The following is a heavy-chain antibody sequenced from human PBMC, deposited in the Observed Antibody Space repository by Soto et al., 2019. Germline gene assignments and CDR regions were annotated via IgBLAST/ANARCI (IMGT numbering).Heavy chain of an antibody. CDR2: IRSKAYGGTT. V-gene: IGHV3-49*03. J-gene: IGHJ4*02. CDR3: TRYDILTGNYFDY. CDR1: GFTFGDYA. Sequence: GGSLRLSCTASGFTFGDYAMSWFRQAPGKGLEWVGFIRSKAYGGTTEYAASVKGRFTISRDDSKSIAYLQMNSLKTEDTAVYYCTRYDILTGNYFDYWGQGTLVTVSS. D-gene: IGHD3-9*01.